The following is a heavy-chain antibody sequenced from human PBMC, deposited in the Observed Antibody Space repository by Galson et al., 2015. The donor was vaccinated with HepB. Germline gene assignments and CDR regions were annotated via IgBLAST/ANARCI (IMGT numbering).Heavy chain of an antibody. CDR3: SRDRSGWYGGDAFDV. D-gene: IGHD6-19*01. J-gene: IGHJ3*01. V-gene: IGHV3-49*03. Sequence: SLRLSCAASGFTFGDYAMSWFRQAPGKGLEWVGFIRSNAYGGTIESAASAQGRTTISRDDYKTIAYLQLKDVNPEDKAVYYCSRDRSGWYGGDAFDVWGQGTMVTVSS. CDR2: IRSNAYGGTI. CDR1: GFTFGDYA.